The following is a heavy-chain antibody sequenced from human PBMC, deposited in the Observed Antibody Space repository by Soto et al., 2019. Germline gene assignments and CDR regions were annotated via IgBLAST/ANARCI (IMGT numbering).Heavy chain of an antibody. CDR3: AKEGVAAADHPPLPKNWFDP. Sequence: PGGSLRLCCAASGFTFSSYAMSWVRQAPGKGLEWVSAISGSGGSTYYADSVKGRFTISRDNSKNTLYLQMNSLRAEGTAVYYCAKEGVAAADHPPLPKNWFDPWGQGTLVTVSS. CDR1: GFTFSSYA. D-gene: IGHD6-13*01. V-gene: IGHV3-23*01. J-gene: IGHJ5*02. CDR2: ISGSGGST.